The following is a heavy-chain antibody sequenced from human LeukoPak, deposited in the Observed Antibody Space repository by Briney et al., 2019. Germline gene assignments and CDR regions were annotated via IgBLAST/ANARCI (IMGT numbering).Heavy chain of an antibody. CDR1: YX. J-gene: IGHJ4*02. V-gene: IGHV4-59*01. D-gene: IGHD5-24*01. CDR2: IYYSGST. Sequence: YXWSWIRQPPGKGLEWIGYIYYSGSTNYNPSLKSRVTISVETSKNQFSLKLSSVTAADTAVYYCARDLGGREGYNYCFDYWGQGTLVTVSS. CDR3: ARDLGGREGYNYCFDY.